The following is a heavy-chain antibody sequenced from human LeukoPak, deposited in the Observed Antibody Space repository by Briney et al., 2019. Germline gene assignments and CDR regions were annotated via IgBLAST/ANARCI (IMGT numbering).Heavy chain of an antibody. Sequence: GASVKVSCKASGYTFTSYDFNWVRQATGQRPEWMGWMSPNSGDTGYAQKFQDRVTMTRNTSISTAYMELSSLRSEDTAVYYCAGMVNYYYYGMDVWGQGTTVTVSS. CDR3: AGMVNYYYYGMDV. V-gene: IGHV1-8*01. CDR2: MSPNSGDT. CDR1: GYTFTSYD. J-gene: IGHJ6*02. D-gene: IGHD5-18*01.